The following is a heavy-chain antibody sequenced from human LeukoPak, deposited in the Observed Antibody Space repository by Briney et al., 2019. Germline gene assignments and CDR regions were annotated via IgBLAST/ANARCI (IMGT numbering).Heavy chain of an antibody. CDR2: VKQDGSTK. J-gene: IGHJ4*02. Sequence: GGSLRLSCAASGFTFANSWMAWVRQAPGKGLEWVANVKQDGSTKHYADSLKGRFTISRDNPKNSLFLQMNNLRADDTAIYYCTRDTIGSLDYWGQGILVTVAS. D-gene: IGHD1-26*01. V-gene: IGHV3-7*01. CDR1: GFTFANSW. CDR3: TRDTIGSLDY.